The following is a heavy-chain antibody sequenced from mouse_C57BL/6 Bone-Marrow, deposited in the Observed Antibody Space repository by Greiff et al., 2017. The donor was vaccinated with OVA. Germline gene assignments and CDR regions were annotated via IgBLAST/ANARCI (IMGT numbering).Heavy chain of an antibody. Sequence: EVKLVESGAGLVKPGGSLKLSCAASGFTFSDYGMHWVRQAPEKGLEWVAYISSGSGNIYYADTVKGRFTISRDNAKNTLFLQMTSLRSEDTAMYYCARLGFDYWGQGTTLTVSS. CDR2: ISSGSGNI. D-gene: IGHD4-1*01. CDR1: GFTFSDYG. CDR3: ARLGFDY. V-gene: IGHV5-17*01. J-gene: IGHJ2*01.